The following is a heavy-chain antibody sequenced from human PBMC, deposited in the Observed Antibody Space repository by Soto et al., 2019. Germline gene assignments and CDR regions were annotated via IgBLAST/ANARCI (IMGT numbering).Heavy chain of an antibody. D-gene: IGHD1-26*01. J-gene: IGHJ4*01. V-gene: IGHV2-5*02. CDR3: VHATWALFDF. Sequence: QITLRESGPTLVKPTQTLTLTCTFSGFSLATRSIAVGWVRHPPGEALQWLALIYWDGDRRYNPSLNNRLTIAKDTSTSQVVLTMTNMDPVDTATYYCVHATWALFDFWGPGTRVTVSS. CDR2: IYWDGDR. CDR1: GFSLATRSIA.